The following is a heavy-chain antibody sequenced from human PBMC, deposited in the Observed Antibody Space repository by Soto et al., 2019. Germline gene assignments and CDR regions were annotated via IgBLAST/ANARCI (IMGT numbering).Heavy chain of an antibody. D-gene: IGHD3-10*01. CDR2: ISSSGTET. CDR1: GFTLNNCA. CDR3: AKGGENLDVLSLFDA. Sequence: PGGSLRLSCTASGFTLNNCAMSWVRQAPGKGLEWVSLISSSGTETWFADSMKDRFSISRDTLKNTLYLQMNSLRVEDTALYYCAKGGENLDVLSLFDAWGQGTLVTVSS. J-gene: IGHJ5*02. V-gene: IGHV3-23*01.